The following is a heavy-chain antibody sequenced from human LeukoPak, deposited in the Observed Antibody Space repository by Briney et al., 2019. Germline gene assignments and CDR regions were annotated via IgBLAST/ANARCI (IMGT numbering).Heavy chain of an antibody. Sequence: GGSLRLSCSASGFTFSTYWMSWVRQAPGKGLEWVANMRRDGNEIYYLDSVRGRFTISRDNAKNSLYLQMNSLRAEDTAVYYCARGERVYERYSSGWFKNWFDPWGQGTLVTVSS. CDR1: GFTFSTYW. D-gene: IGHD6-19*01. CDR3: ARGERVYERYSSGWFKNWFDP. V-gene: IGHV3-7*01. J-gene: IGHJ5*02. CDR2: MRRDGNEI.